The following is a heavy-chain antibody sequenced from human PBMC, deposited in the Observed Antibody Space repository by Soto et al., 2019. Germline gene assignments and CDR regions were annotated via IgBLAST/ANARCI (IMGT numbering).Heavy chain of an antibody. CDR2: VSFDGRNK. J-gene: IGHJ4*02. CDR1: GFNLSTYG. D-gene: IGHD3-22*01. CDR3: AKEGFYDRTGYYPFDS. Sequence: PGGSLRLSCTASGFNLSTYGVHWVRQPPGKGLEWVAVVSFDGRNKYYAGSVEGRFTISRDNSKKTLYLHMNSLRVEDTAVYYCAKEGFYDRTGYYPFDSWGQGTLVTVSS. V-gene: IGHV3-30*18.